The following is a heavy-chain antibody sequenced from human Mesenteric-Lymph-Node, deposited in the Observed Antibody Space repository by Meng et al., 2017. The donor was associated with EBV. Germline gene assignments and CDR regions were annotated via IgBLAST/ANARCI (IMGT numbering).Heavy chain of an antibody. J-gene: IGHJ4*02. CDR1: GFTFSSYA. CDR2: IYSDGATT. V-gene: IGHV3-74*01. Sequence: GESGGGLVQPGGSLRLSCAASGFTFSSYAMHWVRQAPGKGLVWVSRIYSDGATTGYADSVKGRFTISRDNAKKTLYLQMNSLRAEDTAVYYCAREVGGPGYWGQGTLVTVSS. CDR3: AREVGGPGY. D-gene: IGHD3-16*01.